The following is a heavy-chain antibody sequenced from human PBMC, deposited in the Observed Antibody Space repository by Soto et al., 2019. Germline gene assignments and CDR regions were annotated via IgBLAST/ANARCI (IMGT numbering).Heavy chain of an antibody. CDR2: IVVGSGNT. D-gene: IGHD6-13*01. J-gene: IGHJ4*02. Sequence: GASVKVSCKASGFTFTSSAVQWVRQARGQRLEWIGWIVVGSGNTNYAQKFQERVTITRDMSKNQFSLKLSSVTAADTAVYYCARGGRQQLIPTPISYKIDYWGQGTLVTVSS. CDR1: GFTFTSSA. V-gene: IGHV1-58*01. CDR3: ARGGRQQLIPTPISYKIDY.